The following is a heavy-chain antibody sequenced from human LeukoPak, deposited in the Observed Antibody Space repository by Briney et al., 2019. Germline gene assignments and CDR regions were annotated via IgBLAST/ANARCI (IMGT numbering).Heavy chain of an antibody. D-gene: IGHD3-10*01. V-gene: IGHV4-34*01. CDR2: INHSGST. CDR1: GGSFSGYY. CDR3: ARYYYGSGSWIRKSYYFDY. J-gene: IGHJ4*02. Sequence: SETLSLTCAVYGGSFSGYYWSWIRQPPGKGLEWIGEINHSGSTNYNPSLKSRVTISVDTSKNQFSLKLSSVTAADTAVYYCARYYYGSGSWIRKSYYFDYWGQGTLVTVSS.